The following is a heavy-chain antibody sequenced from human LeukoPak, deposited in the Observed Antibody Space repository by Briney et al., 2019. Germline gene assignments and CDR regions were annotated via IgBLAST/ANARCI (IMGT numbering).Heavy chain of an antibody. CDR2: ITTSSSYV. J-gene: IGHJ4*02. Sequence: GGSLRLSCAASGFTFSAYNMNWVRRTPGKGLEWVSSITTSSSYVFYADSVRGRFTISRDNAENSLYLQMNNLRDEDTAVYYCARVEGNIVTTTEGYFDYWGQGTLVTVSS. CDR1: GFTFSAYN. V-gene: IGHV3-21*01. CDR3: ARVEGNIVTTTEGYFDY. D-gene: IGHD5-12*01.